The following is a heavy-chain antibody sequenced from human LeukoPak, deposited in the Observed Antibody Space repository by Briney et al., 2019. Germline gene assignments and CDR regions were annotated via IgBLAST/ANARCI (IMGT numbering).Heavy chain of an antibody. J-gene: IGHJ1*01. CDR1: GVSFSGYY. V-gene: IGHV4-34*01. CDR2: INHSGST. CDR3: ARATIYGDHNFQH. Sequence: NTSETLSLTCAVYGVSFSGYYWSWIRQPPGKGLEWIGEINHSGSTNYNPSLKSRVTISVDTSKNQFSLKLSSVTAADTAVYYCARATIYGDHNFQHWGQGTLVTVSS. D-gene: IGHD4-17*01.